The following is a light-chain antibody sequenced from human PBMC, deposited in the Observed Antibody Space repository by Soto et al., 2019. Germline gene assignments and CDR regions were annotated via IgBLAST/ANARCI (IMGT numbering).Light chain of an antibody. CDR1: QDMSNH. V-gene: IGKV1-16*02. CDR2: AAS. CDR3: QQYNSYPVS. Sequence: DIQMTQSPSSLSAAVGDRVTITCRASQDMSNHLAWFQQKPGKAPKFLISAASSLQSGVPSQFSGSGSGTDFTLTISSLQPEDFATYYCQQYNSYPVSFGGGTKVEIK. J-gene: IGKJ4*01.